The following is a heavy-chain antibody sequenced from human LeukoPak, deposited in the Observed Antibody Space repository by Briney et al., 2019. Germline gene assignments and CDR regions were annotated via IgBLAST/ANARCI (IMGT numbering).Heavy chain of an antibody. CDR2: ISSNNGYI. D-gene: IGHD6-6*01. V-gene: IGHV3-21*01. J-gene: IGHJ4*02. CDR1: GFSFSSYR. CDR3: ARDLGTRKSIAFAD. Sequence: GGSLRLSCAASGFSFSSYRMNWVHQARGKGLEWVASISSNNGYIYYADSVKGRFTISRDNGENSLHLQMNSLRAEDAAVYYCARDLGTRKSIAFADWGQGTLVTVSS.